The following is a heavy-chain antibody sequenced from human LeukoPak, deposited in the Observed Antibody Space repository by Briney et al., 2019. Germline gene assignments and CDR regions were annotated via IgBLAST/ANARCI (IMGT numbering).Heavy chain of an antibody. CDR1: GFTFSSYS. CDR2: ISSSSSTI. V-gene: IGHV3-48*01. CDR3: ARDQGGDFWTYYYYMDV. D-gene: IGHD3/OR15-3a*01. J-gene: IGHJ6*03. Sequence: GGSLRLSCAASGFTFSSYSMNWVRQAPGKGLEWVSYISSSSSTIYYADSVKGRFTISRDNAKNSLYLQMNSLRAENTAVYYCARDQGGDFWTYYYYMDVWGKGTTVTVSS.